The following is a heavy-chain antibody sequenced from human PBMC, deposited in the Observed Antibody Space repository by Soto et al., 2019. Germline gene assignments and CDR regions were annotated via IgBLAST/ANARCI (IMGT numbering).Heavy chain of an antibody. V-gene: IGHV1-18*01. CDR2: INVYNGDR. D-gene: IGHD3-16*01. CDR3: ARRQLGGDRRLNWVDP. Sequence: QVQVVQSGPELKKPGASVKVSCKAQGYIFTKYGIGWVRQAPGHGLEWMGLINVYNGDRKVAQKFQDRVSMTTDTATDTAYMERKSRRSGDTAVYDCARRQLGGDRRLNWVDPWGQGTRVTVSS. J-gene: IGHJ5*02. CDR1: GYIFTKYG.